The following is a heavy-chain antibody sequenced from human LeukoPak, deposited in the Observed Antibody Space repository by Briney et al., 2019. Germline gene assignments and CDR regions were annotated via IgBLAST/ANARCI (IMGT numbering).Heavy chain of an antibody. V-gene: IGHV1-2*02. Sequence: ASVKVSCKASGYSFTGYYMRWVRQAPGLGLERMGWINPNSGVTNYAQKFQGRVTMTRDTSMSTVYMELTRLRSDDTAVYYCARGDYYDSSGYLDSRNNWFDPWGQGTLVTVSS. CDR2: INPNSGVT. CDR3: ARGDYYDSSGYLDSRNNWFDP. D-gene: IGHD3-22*01. J-gene: IGHJ5*02. CDR1: GYSFTGYY.